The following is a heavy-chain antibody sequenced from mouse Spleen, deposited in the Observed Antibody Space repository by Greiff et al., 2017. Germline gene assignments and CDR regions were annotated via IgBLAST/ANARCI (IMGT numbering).Heavy chain of an antibody. J-gene: IGHJ2*01. Sequence: EVKLMESGGGLVKPGGSLKLSCAASGFTFSSYAMSWVRQTPEKRLEWVATISSGGSYTYYPDSVKGRFTISRDNAKNTLYLQMSSLRSEDTAMYYCARGGNYFDYWGQGTTLTVSS. CDR1: GFTFSSYA. CDR2: ISSGGSYT. V-gene: IGHV5-9-1*01. CDR3: ARGGNYFDY.